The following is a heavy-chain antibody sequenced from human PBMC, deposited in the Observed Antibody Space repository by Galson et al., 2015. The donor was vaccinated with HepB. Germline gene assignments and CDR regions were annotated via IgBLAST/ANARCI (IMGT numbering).Heavy chain of an antibody. Sequence: SLRLSCAASGFTFSNAWMSWVRQAPGKGLEWVGRIKSKTDGGTTDYAAPVKGRFTISRDDSKNTLYLQMNSLKTEDTAVYYCTTASSDYGDTSYWYFDLWGRGTLVTVSS. D-gene: IGHD4-17*01. J-gene: IGHJ2*01. V-gene: IGHV3-15*01. CDR1: GFTFSNAW. CDR2: IKSKTDGGTT. CDR3: TTASSDYGDTSYWYFDL.